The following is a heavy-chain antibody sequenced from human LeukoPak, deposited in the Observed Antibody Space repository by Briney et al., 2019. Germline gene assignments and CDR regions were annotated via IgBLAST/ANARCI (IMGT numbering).Heavy chain of an antibody. J-gene: IGHJ6*02. CDR3: ARNYDSSGYSYYYYYGMDV. CDR2: MNPNNGNT. D-gene: IGHD3-22*01. CDR1: GYTFTSYH. V-gene: IGHV1-8*01. Sequence: ASVKVSCKASGYTFTSYHINWVRQATGQGLEWMGWMNPNNGNTGYAQKLQGRVTMTTDTSTSTAYMELRSLRSDDTAVYYCARNYDSSGYSYYYYYGMDVWGQGTTVTVSS.